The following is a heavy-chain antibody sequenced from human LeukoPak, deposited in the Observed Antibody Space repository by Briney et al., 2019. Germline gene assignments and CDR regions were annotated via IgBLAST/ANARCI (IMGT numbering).Heavy chain of an antibody. J-gene: IGHJ4*02. V-gene: IGHV3-33*06. CDR1: GFTFSSYG. CDR3: AKDLGVTMIVVVIRGFDY. Sequence: GGSLRLSCVVSGFTFSSYGMHWLRQAPGKGLEWVAVIWYDGSKMFYGDSVKGRFSVSRDDSKNTLYLQMNSLRAEDTAVYYCAKDLGVTMIVVVIRGFDYWGQGTQVTVSS. CDR2: IWYDGSKM. D-gene: IGHD3-22*01.